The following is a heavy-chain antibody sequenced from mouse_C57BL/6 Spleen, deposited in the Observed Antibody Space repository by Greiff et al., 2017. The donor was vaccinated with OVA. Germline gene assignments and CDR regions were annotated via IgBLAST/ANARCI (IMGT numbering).Heavy chain of an antibody. V-gene: IGHV1-54*01. J-gene: IGHJ2*01. Sequence: QVHVKQSGAELVRPGTSVKVSCKASGYAFTNYLIEWVKQRPGQGLEWIGVINPGSGGTNYNEKFKGKATLTADKSSSTAYMQLSSLTSEDSAVYFCARSYYGSSYERVYWGQGTTLTVSS. CDR2: INPGSGGT. CDR3: ARSYYGSSYERVY. D-gene: IGHD1-1*01. CDR1: GYAFTNYL.